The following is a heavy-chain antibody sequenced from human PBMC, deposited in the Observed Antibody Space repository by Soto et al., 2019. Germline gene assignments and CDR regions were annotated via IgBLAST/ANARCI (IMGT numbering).Heavy chain of an antibody. CDR1: GGTFSSNP. V-gene: IGHV1-69*06. CDR2: TSPTFGSG. D-gene: IGHD2-15*01. CDR3: ARRQSGGFHRYFDS. Sequence: SVKVSFKAYGGTFSSNPISWVRQAPGQRLEWMGGTSPTFGSGNSAQRFHGRLTIAADKSTNTAYMELSSLRSEDTAVYYYARRQSGGFHRYFDSWGQGTLVTVSS. J-gene: IGHJ4*02.